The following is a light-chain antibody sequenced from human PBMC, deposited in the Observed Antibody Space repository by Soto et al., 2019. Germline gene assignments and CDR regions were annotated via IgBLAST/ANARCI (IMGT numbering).Light chain of an antibody. CDR3: QQLWTYPLT. CDR2: AAS. Sequence: DTQLTQSPSFLSASVGDRVTIACRASQDVSRSVGWYQQKPGTAPKLLISAASTLNSGVPSRFSGSGSGTDFTLTISSLQPEDFAIYYCQQLWTYPLTFGGGTKVEI. V-gene: IGKV1-9*01. CDR1: QDVSRS. J-gene: IGKJ4*01.